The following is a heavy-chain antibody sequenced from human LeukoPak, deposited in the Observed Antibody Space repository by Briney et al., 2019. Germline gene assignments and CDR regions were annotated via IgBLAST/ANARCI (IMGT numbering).Heavy chain of an antibody. CDR1: GGSISSYY. D-gene: IGHD3-9*01. J-gene: IGHJ4*02. Sequence: PSETLSLTFTVSGGSISSYYWSWIRQPAGKGLEWIGHISTSGSTNYIPSLKSRVTMSVDTSKNQFSLKLTSVTAADTAVYYCARDLTFDILTGYYKSPFDCWGQGPLVAVSS. V-gene: IGHV4-4*07. CDR2: ISTSGST. CDR3: ARDLTFDILTGYYKSPFDC.